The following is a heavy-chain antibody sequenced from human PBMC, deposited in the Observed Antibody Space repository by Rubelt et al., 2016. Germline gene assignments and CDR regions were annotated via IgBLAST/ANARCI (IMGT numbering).Heavy chain of an antibody. J-gene: IGHJ4*02. CDR3: ASLSGY. CDR2: IYHSGST. V-gene: IGHV4-39*01. Sequence: GSIYHSGSTYYNPSLKSRVTISVDTSKNQFSLKLSTVTAADTAVYYCASLSGYWGQGTLVTVSS.